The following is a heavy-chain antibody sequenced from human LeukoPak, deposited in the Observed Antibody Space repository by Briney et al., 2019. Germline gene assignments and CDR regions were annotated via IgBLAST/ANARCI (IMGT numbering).Heavy chain of an antibody. J-gene: IGHJ4*02. V-gene: IGHV3-21*01. CDR3: ARDPPLGSCSTISCPHLDY. CDR1: GFTFSRYS. Sequence: GGSLRLSCAASGFTFSRYSMNWVRQAQGKWLEWVSSISSSSSFIYYADSVKGRFTISRDNAKNSLYLQMNSLRAEDTAVYYCARDPPLGSCSTISCPHLDYWGQGTLVTVSS. D-gene: IGHD2-2*01. CDR2: ISSSSSFI.